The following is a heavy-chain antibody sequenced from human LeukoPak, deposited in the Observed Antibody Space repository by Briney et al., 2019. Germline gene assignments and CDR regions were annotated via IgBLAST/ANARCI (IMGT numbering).Heavy chain of an antibody. CDR3: ARAQLYSSSSRYITAAGSLDDY. Sequence: GASVKVSCKASGYTFTSYAMNWVRQAPGQGLEWMGWINTNTGNPTYAQGFTGRFVFSLDTSVSTAYLQISSLKAEDTAVYYCARAQLYSSSSRYITAAGSLDDYWGQGTLVTVSS. CDR1: GYTFTSYA. J-gene: IGHJ4*02. V-gene: IGHV7-4-1*02. CDR2: INTNTGNP. D-gene: IGHD6-6*01.